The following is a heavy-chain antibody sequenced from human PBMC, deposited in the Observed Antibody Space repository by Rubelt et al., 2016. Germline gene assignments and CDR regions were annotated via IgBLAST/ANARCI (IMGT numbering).Heavy chain of an antibody. Sequence: GSGGGLVQPGGSLRLSCVPSEFTFSTYAMNWVRQAPGKGLEWVSSISGADGSTYYADSVKGRFTISRDSSKDTLYLQMSSLRAEDTAVYYCSRALEYLGQGTLVTVSS. CDR3: SRALEY. J-gene: IGHJ4*02. CDR2: ISGADGST. CDR1: EFTFSTYA. V-gene: IGHV3-23*01.